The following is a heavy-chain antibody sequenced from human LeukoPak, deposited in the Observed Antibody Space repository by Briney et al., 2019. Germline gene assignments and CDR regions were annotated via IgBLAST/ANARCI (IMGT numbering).Heavy chain of an antibody. CDR2: ISHDGNNE. J-gene: IGHJ4*02. D-gene: IGHD5-18*01. V-gene: IGHV3-30-3*01. Sequence: PGRSLRLSCAASGFTFSRHAMNWVRQVPGKGLEWLAVISHDGNNEYYADSVKGRFPVSRDNSKNTLYLQMNDLRVEDTAVYYCARGDSVQLWLNMGDYWGQGALVTVSS. CDR1: GFTFSRHA. CDR3: ARGDSVQLWLNMGDY.